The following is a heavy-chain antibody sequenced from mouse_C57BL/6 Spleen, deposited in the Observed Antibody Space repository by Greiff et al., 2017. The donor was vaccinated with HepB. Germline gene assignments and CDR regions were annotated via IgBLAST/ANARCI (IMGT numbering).Heavy chain of an antibody. D-gene: IGHD1-1*01. CDR3: ARDYLHFDY. Sequence: EVQLVDSEGGLVQPGSSMKLSCTASGFTFSDYYMAWVRQVPEKGLEWVANINYDGSSTYYLDSLKSRFIISRDNAKNILYLQMSSLKSEDTATYYCARDYLHFDYWGQGTTLTVSS. CDR1: GFTFSDYY. CDR2: INYDGSST. J-gene: IGHJ2*01. V-gene: IGHV5-16*01.